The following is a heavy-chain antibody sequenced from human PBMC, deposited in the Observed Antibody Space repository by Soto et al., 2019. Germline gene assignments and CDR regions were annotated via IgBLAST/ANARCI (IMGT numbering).Heavy chain of an antibody. V-gene: IGHV6-1*01. Sequence: PSPTRSLTCAISVDSVSSNTAAGKCIRSSPSRGLEWLGRTYYRSNWRHDYAVSVKSRITVNPYTSKNHFSLQLNSVTPDDTAGYDCSRGVAGTDFLLWCQGTLVTV. CDR2: TYYRSNWRH. CDR3: SRGVAGTDFLL. J-gene: IGHJ4*02. D-gene: IGHD6-19*01. CDR1: VDSVSSNTAA.